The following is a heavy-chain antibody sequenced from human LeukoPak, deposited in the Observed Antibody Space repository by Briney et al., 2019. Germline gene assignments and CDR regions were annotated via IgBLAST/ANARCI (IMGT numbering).Heavy chain of an antibody. J-gene: IGHJ4*02. CDR1: GYTFTNYG. Sequence: ASVKVSCKASGYTFTNYGFSWVRQAPGQGLEWMGWISVYNGNTNYAQKLQGRVTMTTDTSTRTAYMELRSLRSDDTAVYYCARDLEQHSDYWGQGTLVTVSS. CDR3: ARDLEQHSDY. V-gene: IGHV1-18*01. CDR2: ISVYNGNT. D-gene: IGHD1/OR15-1a*01.